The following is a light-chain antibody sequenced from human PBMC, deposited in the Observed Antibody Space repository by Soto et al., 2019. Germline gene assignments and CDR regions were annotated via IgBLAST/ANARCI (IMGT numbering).Light chain of an antibody. CDR2: DVS. V-gene: IGLV2-14*03. CDR3: SSYTTSNTRQIV. J-gene: IGLJ1*01. CDR1: SSGVGGYNY. Sequence: QCVLTQPASVSGSPGQSITISCTGTSSGVGGYNYVSWYQHHPGKAPKLMIYDVSNRPSGVSNRFSGSKSGNTASLTISGLQPEDEADYYCSSYTTSNTRQIVLGTGTKVTVL.